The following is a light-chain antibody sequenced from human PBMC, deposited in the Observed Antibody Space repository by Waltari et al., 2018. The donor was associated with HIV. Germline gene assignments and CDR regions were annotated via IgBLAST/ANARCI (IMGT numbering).Light chain of an antibody. CDR2: DAA. Sequence: EIVLTQSPATLSLSQGDRATLACRASQSVGSYLAWYQQKPGQAPRLLIYDAAMRATDIPARFSGSGSGTDFTLTISSLEPEDFAVYFCQQRSNWPLTFGGGTKVEIK. CDR1: QSVGSY. CDR3: QQRSNWPLT. J-gene: IGKJ4*01. V-gene: IGKV3-11*01.